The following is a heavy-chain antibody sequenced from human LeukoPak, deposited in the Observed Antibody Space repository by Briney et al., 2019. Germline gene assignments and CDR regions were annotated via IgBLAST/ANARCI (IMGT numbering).Heavy chain of an antibody. CDR2: IYYSGST. J-gene: IGHJ4*02. CDR1: GGSISSYY. CDR3: ARLSGHIVVVTPYYFDY. D-gene: IGHD2-21*02. V-gene: IGHV4-59*08. Sequence: SETLSLTCTVSGGSISSYYWSWIRQPPGKGLEWIGYIYYSGSTNYNPSLKSRVTISVDTSKNQFSLKLSSVTAADTAVYYCARLSGHIVVVTPYYFDYWGQGTLVTVSS.